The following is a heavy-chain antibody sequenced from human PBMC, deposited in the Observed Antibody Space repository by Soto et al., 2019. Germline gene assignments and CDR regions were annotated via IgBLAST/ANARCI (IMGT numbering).Heavy chain of an antibody. CDR3: AKDIAPYGDYDSRCFDY. CDR1: GFTFDEYA. Sequence: EVHLVESGGNLVQPGRSLRLSCEASGFTFDEYAMHWVRQAPGKGLEWVSGIGWNSGTLGYADSVKGRFTISRDDAKNSLYLQMNSLRAEDTALYYCAKDIAPYGDYDSRCFDYGGQGTLVTVSS. V-gene: IGHV3-9*01. CDR2: IGWNSGTL. D-gene: IGHD4-17*01. J-gene: IGHJ4*02.